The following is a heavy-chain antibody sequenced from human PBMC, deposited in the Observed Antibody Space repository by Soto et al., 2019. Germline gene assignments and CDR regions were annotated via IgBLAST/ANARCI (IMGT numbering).Heavy chain of an antibody. J-gene: IGHJ6*02. CDR1: GGTFSSYA. V-gene: IGHV1-69*01. D-gene: IGHD2-2*01. CDR2: IIPISETT. CDR3: ARSQGSSTSLEIYYYYYYGMDV. Sequence: QVQLVQSGAEVKKPGSSVKVSCKASGGTFSSYAISWVRQAPRQGLEWMRGIIPISETTNYAQKFQGRVTITADESKSTAYMELSSLRSEDTAVYYCARSQGSSTSLEIYYYYYYGMDVWGQGTTVTVSS.